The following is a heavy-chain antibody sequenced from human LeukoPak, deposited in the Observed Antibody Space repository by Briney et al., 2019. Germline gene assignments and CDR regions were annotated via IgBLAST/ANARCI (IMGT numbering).Heavy chain of an antibody. V-gene: IGHV1-2*02. CDR3: SRGVDVVVVAWSYGMDV. Sequence: VASVKVSCKASGYTFTGYYMHWVRQAPGQGLEWMGWINPNSGGTNYAQKFQGRVTMTRDTSISTAYMELSRLRSDDTAVYYVSRGVDVVVVAWSYGMDVWGQGTTVTVSS. CDR1: GYTFTGYY. CDR2: INPNSGGT. J-gene: IGHJ6*02. D-gene: IGHD2-15*01.